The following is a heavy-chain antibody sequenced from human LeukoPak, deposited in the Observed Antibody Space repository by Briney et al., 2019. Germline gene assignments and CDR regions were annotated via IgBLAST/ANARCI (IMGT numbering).Heavy chain of an antibody. CDR3: AKDDLYSSRYRAYFQH. Sequence: GGSLRLSCAASGFTFSSYGMSWVRHAPGKGLEWVSAISGGGGSTYYADSVKGRFTITRDKSRNTLYLQMNSLRAEDTAVYYCAKDDLYSSRYRAYFQHWGQGTLVTVSS. J-gene: IGHJ1*01. CDR2: ISGGGGST. D-gene: IGHD6-13*01. V-gene: IGHV3-23*01. CDR1: GFTFSSYG.